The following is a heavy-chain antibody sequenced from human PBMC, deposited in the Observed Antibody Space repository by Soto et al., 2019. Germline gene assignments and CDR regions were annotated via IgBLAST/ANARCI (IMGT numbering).Heavy chain of an antibody. J-gene: IGHJ4*02. CDR2: IIPIFGTA. CDR3: ARDNGGYYYDSSGYYYFDY. CDR1: GGTFSSYA. D-gene: IGHD3-22*01. Sequence: QVQLVQSGAEVKKPGSSVKVSCKASGGTFSSYAISWVRQAPGQGLEWMGGIIPIFGTANYVQKFQGRVTITADESTSTAYMELSSLRSEDTAVYYCARDNGGYYYDSSGYYYFDYWGQGTLVTVSS. V-gene: IGHV1-69*01.